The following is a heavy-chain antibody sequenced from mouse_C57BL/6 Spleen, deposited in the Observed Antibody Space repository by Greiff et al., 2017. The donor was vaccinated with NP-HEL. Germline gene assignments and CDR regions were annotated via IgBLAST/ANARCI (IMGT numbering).Heavy chain of an antibody. CDR2: ISYDGSN. CDR1: GYSITSGYY. Sequence: EVQLVESGPGLVKPSPSLSLTCSVTGYSITSGYYWNWIRQFPGNKLEWMGYISYDGSNNYNPSLKNRISITRDTSKNQCFLKLNSVTTEDTATYYCAREYYGSSYEDYFDYWGQGTTLTVSS. V-gene: IGHV3-6*01. D-gene: IGHD1-1*01. CDR3: AREYYGSSYEDYFDY. J-gene: IGHJ2*01.